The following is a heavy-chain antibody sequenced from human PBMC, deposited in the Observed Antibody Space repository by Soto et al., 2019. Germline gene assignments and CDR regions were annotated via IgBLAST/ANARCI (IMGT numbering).Heavy chain of an antibody. CDR1: GFSLTTSGVG. Sequence: QITLKESGPMLVKPTQALTLPCTCSGFSLTTSGVGVGWIRQPPGKALEWLALVYWDDDKRYSPALTNRLTLSRDTSKTQVVLTLTNVDPTDTGTYFCAHKGGFGYPESWGQGIMVPVSS. CDR2: VYWDDDK. J-gene: IGHJ5*02. D-gene: IGHD5-18*01. CDR3: AHKGGFGYPES. V-gene: IGHV2-5*02.